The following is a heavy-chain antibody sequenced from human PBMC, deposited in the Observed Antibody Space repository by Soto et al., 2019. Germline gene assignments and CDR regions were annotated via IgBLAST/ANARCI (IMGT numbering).Heavy chain of an antibody. Sequence: GSLRLSCAASGFTFSDYYMSWIRQAPGKGLEWISYISSSYNYTNYADSVKGRFTISRDNAKNSLYLQMNSLRAEDTAVYYCARNNYYDSSGYYSGLNWFDPWGQGT. CDR2: ISSSYNYT. D-gene: IGHD3-22*01. J-gene: IGHJ5*02. V-gene: IGHV3-11*03. CDR1: GFTFSDYY. CDR3: ARNNYYDSSGYYSGLNWFDP.